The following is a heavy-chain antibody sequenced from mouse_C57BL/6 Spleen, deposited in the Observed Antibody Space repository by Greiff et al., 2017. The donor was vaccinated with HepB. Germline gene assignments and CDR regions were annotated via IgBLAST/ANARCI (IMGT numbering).Heavy chain of an antibody. J-gene: IGHJ3*01. CDR3: ARCHSNYDWFAY. CDR1: GYTFTSYW. Sequence: QVQLQQSGAELVKPGASVKMSCKASGYTFTSYWITWVKQRPGQGLEWIGDIYPGSGSTNYNEKFKSKATLTVDTSSSTAYMQLSSLTSEDSAVYYCARCHSNYDWFAYWGQGTLVTVSA. V-gene: IGHV1-55*01. D-gene: IGHD2-5*01. CDR2: IYPGSGST.